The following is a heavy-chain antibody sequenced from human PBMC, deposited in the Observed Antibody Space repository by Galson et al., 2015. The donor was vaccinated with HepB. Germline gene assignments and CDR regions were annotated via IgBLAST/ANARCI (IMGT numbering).Heavy chain of an antibody. D-gene: IGHD5-12*01. CDR3: ARHPTERGYSGYDPLNLDY. CDR2: IDPSDSYT. V-gene: IGHV5-10-1*01. CDR1: GYSFTSYW. J-gene: IGHJ4*02. Sequence: QSGAEVKKPGESLRISCKGSGYSFTSYWISWVRQMPGKGLEWMGRIDPSDSYTNYSPSFQGHVTISADKSISTAYLQWSSLKASDTAMYYCARHPTERGYSGYDPLNLDYWGQGTLVTVSS.